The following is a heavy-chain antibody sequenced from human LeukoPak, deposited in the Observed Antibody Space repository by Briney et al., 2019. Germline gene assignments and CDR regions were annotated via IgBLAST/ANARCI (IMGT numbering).Heavy chain of an antibody. V-gene: IGHV1-24*01. Sequence: ASVKVSCKVSGYTLTELSMHWVRQAPGKGLEWMGGFDPEDGETIYAQKFQGRVTMTEDTSTDTAYMELSSLRSEDTAVYYCATEMNGAVGFDYWGQGTLVTVSS. J-gene: IGHJ4*02. CDR2: FDPEDGET. CDR3: ATEMNGAVGFDY. CDR1: GYTLTELS. D-gene: IGHD1-26*01.